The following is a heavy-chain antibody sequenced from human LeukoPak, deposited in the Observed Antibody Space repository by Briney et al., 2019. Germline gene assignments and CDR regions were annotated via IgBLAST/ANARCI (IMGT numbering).Heavy chain of an antibody. J-gene: IGHJ5*02. Sequence: GASVKVSCKASGGTFNTYVISWVRQAPGQGLEWIGYMNPKTGDSEAAQKFQGRVTLTRDTSITTAYMELSGLTSEDTALYYCATTLRNNPPWGQGTLITVSS. V-gene: IGHV1-8*02. CDR2: MNPKTGDS. CDR3: ATTLRNNPP. CDR1: GGTFNTYV. D-gene: IGHD1-14*01.